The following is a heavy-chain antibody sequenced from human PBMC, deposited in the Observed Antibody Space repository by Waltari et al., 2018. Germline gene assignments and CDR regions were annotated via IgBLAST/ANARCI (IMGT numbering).Heavy chain of an antibody. CDR2: ISVGGGTT. CDR1: GITFSSSA. D-gene: IGHD6-25*01. J-gene: IGHJ4*02. V-gene: IGHV3-23*04. Sequence: EVQLGESGGGLVQPGGSLQLSCATSGITFSSSAMTWVRQAPGGGLEWVSDISVGGGTTYYADSVKGRFTISRDNSKNILYLQMNSLRAEDTAFYYCVKQRVRASPIFDYWGLGTLVTVSS. CDR3: VKQRVRASPIFDY.